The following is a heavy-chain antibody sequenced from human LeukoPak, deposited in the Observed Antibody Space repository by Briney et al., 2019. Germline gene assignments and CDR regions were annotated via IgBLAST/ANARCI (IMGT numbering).Heavy chain of an antibody. Sequence: GSSVKVSCKASGGTFSSYAISWVRQAPGQGLEWMGGIIPIFGTANYAQKIQGRVTITADESTSTAYMELSSLRSEDTAVYYCARDGDSSGYNWFDPWGQGTLVTVSS. D-gene: IGHD3-22*01. CDR2: IIPIFGTA. J-gene: IGHJ5*02. CDR1: GGTFSSYA. V-gene: IGHV1-69*01. CDR3: ARDGDSSGYNWFDP.